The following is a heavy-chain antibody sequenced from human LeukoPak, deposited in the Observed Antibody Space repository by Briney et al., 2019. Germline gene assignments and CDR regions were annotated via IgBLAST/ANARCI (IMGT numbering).Heavy chain of an antibody. J-gene: IGHJ3*02. D-gene: IGHD1-26*01. CDR2: ITPNSGGT. CDR3: ARGGVAGLDAFDI. V-gene: IGHV1-2*07. Sequence: ASVKVSCKASGGTFSSYAISWVRQAPGQGLEWMGWITPNSGGTNYAHNFLGRVTMTRDTSINTAYMELSRLRSDDTAVYYCARGGVAGLDAFDIWGQGTMLTVSS. CDR1: GGTFSSYA.